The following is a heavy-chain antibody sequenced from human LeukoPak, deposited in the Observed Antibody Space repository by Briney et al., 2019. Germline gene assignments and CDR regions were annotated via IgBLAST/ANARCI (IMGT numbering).Heavy chain of an antibody. D-gene: IGHD4-23*01. CDR2: ISYDGSNK. CDR1: GFTFSSYA. CDR3: AGGGGNGFDY. Sequence: GGSLGLSCAASGFTFSSYAMHWVRQAPGKGLEWVAVISYDGSNKYYADSVKGRFTISRDNSKNTLYLQMNSLRAEDTAVYYCAGGGGNGFDYWGQGTLVTVSS. V-gene: IGHV3-30-3*01. J-gene: IGHJ4*02.